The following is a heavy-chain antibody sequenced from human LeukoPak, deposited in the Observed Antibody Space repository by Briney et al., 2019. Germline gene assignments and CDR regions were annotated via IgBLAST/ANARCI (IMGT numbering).Heavy chain of an antibody. CDR2: IHYSGST. CDR3: ARDAVAHYDSSGYSHDY. J-gene: IGHJ4*02. Sequence: SETLSLTCTVSGGSITSYYWSWVRQPPGQALEWIGCIHYSGSTDKNPSLKSRLTMSIDTSKNQFSLRLSSLTAADTAVYYCARDAVAHYDSSGYSHDYWGQGTLVTVSS. CDR1: GGSITSYY. D-gene: IGHD3-22*01. V-gene: IGHV4-59*01.